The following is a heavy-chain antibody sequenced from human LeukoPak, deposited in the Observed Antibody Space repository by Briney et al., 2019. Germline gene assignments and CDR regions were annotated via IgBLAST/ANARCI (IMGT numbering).Heavy chain of an antibody. D-gene: IGHD3-10*01. Sequence: SETLSLTCTVSGGSISSGSHYWGWIRQPPGKGLEWIGEIYHSGGTNYNPSLKSRITISVDKSQNQFSLKVNSLTAADTAVYYCARARVRGVIRHWFDPWGQGTLVTVSS. CDR3: ARARVRGVIRHWFDP. CDR1: GGSISSGSHY. CDR2: IYHSGGT. J-gene: IGHJ5*02. V-gene: IGHV4-39*07.